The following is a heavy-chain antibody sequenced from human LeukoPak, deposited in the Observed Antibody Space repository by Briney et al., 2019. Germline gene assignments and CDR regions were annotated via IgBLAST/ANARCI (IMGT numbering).Heavy chain of an antibody. Sequence: GASVKVSCKASGYTFTSYYMHWVRQAPGQGLEWMGIINPSGGSTSYAQKFQGRVTMTRDTSTSTVYMELSSLRSEDTAVYYCAREFRGAVTTDYYYYGMDVWGQGTTVTVSS. CDR1: GYTFTSYY. CDR3: AREFRGAVTTDYYYYGMDV. D-gene: IGHD4-17*01. CDR2: INPSGGST. J-gene: IGHJ6*02. V-gene: IGHV1-46*01.